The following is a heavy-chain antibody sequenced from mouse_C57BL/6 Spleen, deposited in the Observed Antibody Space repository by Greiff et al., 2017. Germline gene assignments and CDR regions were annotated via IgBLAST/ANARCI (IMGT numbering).Heavy chain of an antibody. CDR2: INPNNGGT. J-gene: IGHJ4*01. V-gene: IGHV1-18*01. Sequence: VHVKQSGPELVKPGASVKIPCKASGYTFTDYNMDWVKQSHGKSLEWIGDINPNNGGTIYNQKFKGKATLTVDKSSSTAYMELRSLTSEDTAVYYCAVSSSFYYAMDYWGQGTSVTVSS. CDR1: GYTFTDYN. CDR3: AVSSSFYYAMDY. D-gene: IGHD1-1*01.